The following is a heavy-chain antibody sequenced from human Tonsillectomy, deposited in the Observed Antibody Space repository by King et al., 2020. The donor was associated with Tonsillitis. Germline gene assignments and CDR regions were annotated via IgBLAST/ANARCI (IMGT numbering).Heavy chain of an antibody. D-gene: IGHD2-15*01. V-gene: IGHV4-34*01. Sequence: VQLQQWGAGLLKPSETLSLTCAVYGGSFSGYYWSWIRQPPGKGLEWIGEINHSGSTNYNPSLKSRVTISVDTSKNQFYLKLRYVTAAATAVYYCARGRGGYCIGGSCYSLAVAVYYFDYWGQGTLVTVSS. CDR2: INHSGST. CDR3: ARGRGGYCIGGSCYSLAVAVYYFDY. CDR1: GGSFSGYY. J-gene: IGHJ4*02.